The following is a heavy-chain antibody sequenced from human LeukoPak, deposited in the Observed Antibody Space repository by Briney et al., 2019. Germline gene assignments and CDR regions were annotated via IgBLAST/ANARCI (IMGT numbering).Heavy chain of an antibody. CDR2: IYYSGST. CDR1: GGSISSSSYY. V-gene: IGHV4-39*07. CDR3: ARGWGYYGSGSYYN. D-gene: IGHD3-10*01. J-gene: IGHJ4*02. Sequence: SETLSLTCTVSGGSISSSSYYWGWIRQPPGKGLEWIGSIYYSGSTYYNPSLKSRVTISVDTSKNQFSLKLSSVTAADTAVYYCARGWGYYGSGSYYNWGQETLVTVSS.